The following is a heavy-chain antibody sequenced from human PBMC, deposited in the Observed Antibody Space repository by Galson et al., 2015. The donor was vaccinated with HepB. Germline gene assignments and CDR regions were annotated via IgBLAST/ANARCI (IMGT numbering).Heavy chain of an antibody. J-gene: IGHJ6*02. V-gene: IGHV1-69*04. D-gene: IGHD3-10*01. CDR2: IIPVLGLA. Sequence: SVKVSCKASGATFSSDGISWVRQAPGQGLERMGRIIPVLGLANYAQKYQGRVTMTADKSTSTAYMELSSLRSEDTAVYYCARDKGTLYYHGMGVWGLGTTVTVSS. CDR1: GATFSSDG. CDR3: ARDKGTLYYHGMGV.